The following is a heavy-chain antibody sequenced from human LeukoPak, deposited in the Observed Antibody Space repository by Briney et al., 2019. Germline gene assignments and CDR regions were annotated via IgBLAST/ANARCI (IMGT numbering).Heavy chain of an antibody. V-gene: IGHV3-33*01. D-gene: IGHD3-22*01. CDR1: GFTFSSYG. J-gene: IGHJ4*02. CDR2: IWYDGSNK. CDR3: ARGYYYDSSGPLDY. Sequence: GGSLRLSCAASGFTFSSYGMHWVRQAPGKGLEWVAVIWYDGSNKYYADSVRGRFTISRDNSKNTLYLQMNSLRAEDTAVYYCARGYYYDSSGPLDYWGQGTPVTVSS.